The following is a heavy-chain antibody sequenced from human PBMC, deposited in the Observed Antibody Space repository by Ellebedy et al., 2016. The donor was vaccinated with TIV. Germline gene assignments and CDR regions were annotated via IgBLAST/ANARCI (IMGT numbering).Heavy chain of an antibody. Sequence: ASVKVSXXASGYTFTSYDINWVRQATGQGLEWMGWMNPNSGNTGYAQKFQGRVTMTRNTSISTAYMELSSLRSDDTAVYYCARGGGESDAFDIWGQGTMVTVSS. V-gene: IGHV1-8*01. J-gene: IGHJ3*02. CDR2: MNPNSGNT. CDR3: ARGGGESDAFDI. CDR1: GYTFTSYD. D-gene: IGHD3-10*01.